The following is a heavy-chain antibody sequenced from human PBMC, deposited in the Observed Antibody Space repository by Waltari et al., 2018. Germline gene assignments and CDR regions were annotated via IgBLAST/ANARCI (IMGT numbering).Heavy chain of an antibody. CDR1: GDSMSSTDC. V-gene: IGHV4-4*02. D-gene: IGHD2-15*01. Sequence: QLQLQESGPGLVKPSGTLSLTCAVPGDSMSSTDCWSWVRQPPGKGLEWMGQVRGDGKSNYNPSFASRITISLDTYNKQFSLKVTSATAADTAIYYCARDRGRGLYLDSWGPGTLVTVSP. CDR3: ARDRGRGLYLDS. J-gene: IGHJ4*02. CDR2: VRGDGKS.